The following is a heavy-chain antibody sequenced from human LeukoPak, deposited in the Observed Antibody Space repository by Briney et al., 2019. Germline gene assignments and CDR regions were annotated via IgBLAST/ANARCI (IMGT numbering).Heavy chain of an antibody. V-gene: IGHV3-30*18. J-gene: IGHJ4*02. D-gene: IGHD5-18*01. CDR3: AKDTGQGIQLWLAYFDY. CDR1: GFTFSSYG. Sequence: PGRSLRLSCAASGFTFSSYGMHWVRQAPGKGLEWVAVISYDGSNKYYADSVKGRFTISRDNSKNTLYLQMNSLRAEDTAVYYCAKDTGQGIQLWLAYFDYWGQGTLVTVSS. CDR2: ISYDGSNK.